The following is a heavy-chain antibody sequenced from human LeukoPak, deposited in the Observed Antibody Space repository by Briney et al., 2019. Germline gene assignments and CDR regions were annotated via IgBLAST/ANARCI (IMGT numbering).Heavy chain of an antibody. D-gene: IGHD6-13*01. CDR3: AKEGSQYASSWFDY. V-gene: IGHV3-30*18. CDR1: GFTFSSYG. Sequence: GRSLRLSCEASGFTFSSYGMQWVRQAPGMGPEWVSVISHDGTVTHYADSVKGRFTISRDSSTNTLYLQMDSLRTEDTAVYYCAKEGSQYASSWFDYWGQGPRSPSPQ. J-gene: IGHJ4*02. CDR2: ISHDGTVT.